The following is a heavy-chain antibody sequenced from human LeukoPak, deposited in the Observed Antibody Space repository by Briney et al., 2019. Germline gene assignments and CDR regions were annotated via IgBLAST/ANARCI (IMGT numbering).Heavy chain of an antibody. J-gene: IGHJ4*02. V-gene: IGHV4-59*08. CDR2: IYDSGSN. CDR1: GGSMSSYY. D-gene: IGHD5-24*01. Sequence: PSETLSLTCTVSGGSMSSYYWSWIRQPPGKGLEWIGYIYDSGSNKYNPSLKSRVTISVDTSKNQFSLKLSSVTAADTAVYYCARGARAGYNLEPFDYWGQGTLVTVSS. CDR3: ARGARAGYNLEPFDY.